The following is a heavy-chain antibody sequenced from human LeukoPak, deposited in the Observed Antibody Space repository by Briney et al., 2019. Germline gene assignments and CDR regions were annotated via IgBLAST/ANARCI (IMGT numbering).Heavy chain of an antibody. D-gene: IGHD3-10*01. J-gene: IGHJ5*02. CDR3: ASHVSGMRWFDP. CDR1: GGTFSSYT. CDR2: IIPILGIA. V-gene: IGHV1-69*02. Sequence: SVKVSCKASGGTFSSYTISWVRQAPGQGLEWMGRIIPILGIANYAQKFQGRVTITADKSTSTAYMELSSLRSEDTAVYYCASHVSGMRWFDPWGQGTLVTVSS.